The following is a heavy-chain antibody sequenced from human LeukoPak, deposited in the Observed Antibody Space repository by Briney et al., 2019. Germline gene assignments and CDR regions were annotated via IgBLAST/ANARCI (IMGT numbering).Heavy chain of an antibody. D-gene: IGHD2-21*02. V-gene: IGHV5-51*01. J-gene: IGHJ3*01. CDR3: ASRVGVAGTFDAFDL. CDR2: IFPDYSKT. CDR1: GYNFPRHW. Sequence: GESLKISCATSGYNFPRHWIGWVRQMPGKGLEYVGVIFPDYSKTRYSPSSEGHVTISADTSINTAYLEWRSLQASDTAIYFCASRVGVAGTFDAFDLWGQGTVVTVS.